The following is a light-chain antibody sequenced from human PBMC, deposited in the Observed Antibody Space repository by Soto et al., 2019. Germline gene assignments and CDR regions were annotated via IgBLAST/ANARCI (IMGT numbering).Light chain of an antibody. CDR1: QGISSY. J-gene: IGKJ1*01. CDR3: QHYNSYSERM. V-gene: IGKV1-9*01. Sequence: DIQLTQSPSFLSASVGDIVTITFRASQGISSYLAWYQQKPGKAPKLLIYAASTLQSGVPSRFSGSGSGTEFTLTISSLQPDDFATYYCQHYNSYSERMFGQGTKVDIK. CDR2: AAS.